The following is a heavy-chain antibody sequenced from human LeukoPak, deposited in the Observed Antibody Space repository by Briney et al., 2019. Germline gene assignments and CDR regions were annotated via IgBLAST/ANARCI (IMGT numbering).Heavy chain of an antibody. CDR2: IIPIFDSP. Sequence: ASVKVSCKASGGTFSNSPISWVRQAPGEGLEWMGGIIPIFDSPNYLQKFQDRLTITTDQSTSTVYMELSSLRSEDTAMYYCARANFYTYWYFDLWGPGTLVTVSP. J-gene: IGHJ2*01. V-gene: IGHV1-69*05. CDR3: ARANFYTYWYFDL. D-gene: IGHD3-16*01. CDR1: GGTFSNSP.